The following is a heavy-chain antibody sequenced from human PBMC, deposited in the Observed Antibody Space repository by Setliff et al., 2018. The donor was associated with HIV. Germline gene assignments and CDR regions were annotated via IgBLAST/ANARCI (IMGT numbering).Heavy chain of an antibody. V-gene: IGHV1-2*02. Sequence: ASVKVSCKASGYTFSDYYMHWVRQAPGQGLEWMGWINPNSGGTNYAEKFQGRVTMTRDTSISTAYMELSRLTSDDTAIYYCARGRDYHGSGSYWAKDVWGKGTTVTVSS. CDR3: ARGRDYHGSGSYWAKDV. CDR1: GYTFSDYY. J-gene: IGHJ6*04. CDR2: INPNSGGT. D-gene: IGHD3-10*01.